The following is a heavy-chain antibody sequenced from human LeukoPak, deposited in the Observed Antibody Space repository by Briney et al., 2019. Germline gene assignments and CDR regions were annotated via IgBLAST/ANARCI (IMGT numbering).Heavy chain of an antibody. Sequence: GGSLRLSCAASGFTFSDYYMTWIRQAPGEGLDWVSYIDRSGDNVVYAGSVKGRFTMSRDNAKSSLYLQMNSLRAEDSGVYYCALSSINSGYYYGVDVWGQGTTVTVSS. CDR3: ALSSINSGYYYGVDV. CDR1: GFTFSDYY. V-gene: IGHV3-11*01. J-gene: IGHJ6*02. CDR2: IDRSGDNV. D-gene: IGHD2-2*01.